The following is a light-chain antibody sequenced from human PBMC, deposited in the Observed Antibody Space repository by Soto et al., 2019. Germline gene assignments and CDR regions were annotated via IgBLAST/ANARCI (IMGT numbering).Light chain of an antibody. Sequence: QSALTQPASVSGSPGQSISISCTGTASDIGASKCVSWYQQHPGKAPKVLIYDVTNRPSGVSDRFSGSKSGNTASLTISGLQAEDEADYYCTSYTGGSTLFVFGTGTKLTVL. J-gene: IGLJ1*01. CDR1: ASDIGASKC. V-gene: IGLV2-14*03. CDR3: TSYTGGSTLFV. CDR2: DVT.